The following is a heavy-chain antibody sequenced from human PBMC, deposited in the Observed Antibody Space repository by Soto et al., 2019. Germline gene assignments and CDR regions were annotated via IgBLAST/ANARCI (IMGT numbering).Heavy chain of an antibody. Sequence: PSETLSLTCAVSGGSTSSSNWWSWVRQPPGKGLEWIGEIYHSGSTNYNPSLKSRVTISVDTSKNQFSLKLSSVTAADTAVYYCARDRDDSSGYDAFDIWGQGTMVTVSS. J-gene: IGHJ3*02. CDR1: GGSTSSSNW. CDR2: IYHSGST. D-gene: IGHD3-22*01. V-gene: IGHV4-4*02. CDR3: ARDRDDSSGYDAFDI.